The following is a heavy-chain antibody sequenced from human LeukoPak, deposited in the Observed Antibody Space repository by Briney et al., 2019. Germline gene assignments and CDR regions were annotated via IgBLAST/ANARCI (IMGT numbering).Heavy chain of an antibody. V-gene: IGHV3-30*18. CDR2: ISYDGGNT. Sequence: PGGSLRLSCAASGFTFSTYAMHWVRQTPGKGLEWVAVISYDGGNTYYEDSVKGRFTISRDNSKNTLYLQMSSLRAEDTAVYYCAKAGDRYYYYGMDVWGQGTTVTVSS. CDR3: AKAGDRYYYYGMDV. CDR1: GFTFSTYA. J-gene: IGHJ6*02. D-gene: IGHD4-17*01.